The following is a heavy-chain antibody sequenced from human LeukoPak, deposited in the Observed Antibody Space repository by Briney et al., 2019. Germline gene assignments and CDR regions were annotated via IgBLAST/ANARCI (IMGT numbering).Heavy chain of an antibody. CDR1: GYTFTSYD. CDR3: ARAPHYSARRGYHWFHP. J-gene: IGHJ5*02. CDR2: VIPLLNIP. D-gene: IGHD5-12*01. Sequence: SVTVSCKASGYTFTSYDINWVRQAPGQGLEWMGRVIPLLNIPHYAQKFQDRVTITAETSSNTSYLELRSLTSDDTAVCYCARAPHYSARRGYHWFHPWGQGSLVTVPS. V-gene: IGHV1-69*04.